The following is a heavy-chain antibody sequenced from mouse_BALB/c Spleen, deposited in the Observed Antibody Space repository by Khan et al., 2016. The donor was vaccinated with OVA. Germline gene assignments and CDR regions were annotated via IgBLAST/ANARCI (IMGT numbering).Heavy chain of an antibody. J-gene: IGHJ3*01. Sequence: QVQLQQPGAELVKPGASVKLSCKASGYTFTSYWMHWVKQRPGQGLEWIGYINPNNGRAHQNETFKSKATLTVDKSSSTAYMQLSSLTSEDSAVHYCARGGYGSLAYWGQGTLVTVSA. V-gene: IGHV1S81*02. CDR3: ARGGYGSLAY. CDR2: INPNNGRA. CDR1: GYTFTSYW. D-gene: IGHD2-10*02.